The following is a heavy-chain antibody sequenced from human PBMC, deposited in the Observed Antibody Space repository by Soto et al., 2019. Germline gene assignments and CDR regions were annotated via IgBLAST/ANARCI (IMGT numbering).Heavy chain of an antibody. CDR2: ISYDGSNK. V-gene: IGHV3-30-3*01. Sequence: GGSLRLSCAASGFTFSSYAMHWVRQAPGKGLEWVAVISYDGSNKYYADSVKGRFTISRDNSKNTLYLQMNSLRAEDTAVYYCARVRRRDGYNFLDYWGQGTLVTVSS. J-gene: IGHJ4*02. D-gene: IGHD5-12*01. CDR1: GFTFSSYA. CDR3: ARVRRRDGYNFLDY.